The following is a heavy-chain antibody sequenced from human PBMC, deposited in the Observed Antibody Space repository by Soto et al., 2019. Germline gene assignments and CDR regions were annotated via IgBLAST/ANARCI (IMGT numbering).Heavy chain of an antibody. V-gene: IGHV4-34*01. CDR3: ARINRVIVLMVYAKGYNWFDP. Sequence: SETLSLTCAVYGGSFSGYYWSWIRQPPGKGLEWIGEINHSGSTNYNPSLKSRVTISVDTSKNQFSLKLSSVTAADTAVYYCARINRVIVLMVYAKGYNWFDPWGQGTLVTVSS. CDR2: INHSGST. CDR1: GGSFSGYY. J-gene: IGHJ5*02. D-gene: IGHD2-8*01.